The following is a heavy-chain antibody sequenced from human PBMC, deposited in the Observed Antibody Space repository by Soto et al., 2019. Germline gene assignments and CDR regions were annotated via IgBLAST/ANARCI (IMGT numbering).Heavy chain of an antibody. Sequence: GGSLRLSCAASGFTFSDYYMSWIRQAPGKGLEWVSYISSSSSYTNYADSVKGRFTISRDNAKNSLYLQMNSLRAEDTAVYYWARVKADYYGSGSYLYYFDYWGQGTLVTVSS. V-gene: IGHV3-11*06. D-gene: IGHD3-10*01. CDR1: GFTFSDYY. CDR2: ISSSSSYT. J-gene: IGHJ4*02. CDR3: ARVKADYYGSGSYLYYFDY.